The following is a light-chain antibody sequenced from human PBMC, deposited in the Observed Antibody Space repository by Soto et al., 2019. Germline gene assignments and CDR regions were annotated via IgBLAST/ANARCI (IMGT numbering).Light chain of an antibody. CDR2: AAS. CDR3: QEYNSAPRT. Sequence: DIQMTQSASTLSASVGDGVPITCRASQGISNYLAWYQQKPGKVPKLLIYAASTLQSVVPSRFSGSGSGTDFTLTISSLQPEHVATYYCQEYNSAPRTFGQGTKVDI. CDR1: QGISNY. V-gene: IGKV1-27*01. J-gene: IGKJ1*01.